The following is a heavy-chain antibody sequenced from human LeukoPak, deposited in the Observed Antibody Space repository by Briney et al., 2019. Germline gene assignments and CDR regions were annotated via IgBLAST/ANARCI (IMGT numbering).Heavy chain of an antibody. CDR2: INPNSGGT. CDR3: ARANALYCSSTSCLFDY. J-gene: IGHJ4*02. V-gene: IGHV1-2*02. CDR1: GYTFTDYY. Sequence: ASVKVSCKASGYTFTDYYMHWVRQAPGQGLEWMAWINPNSGGTYYAQNFHDRITLTRDTSISTAYMELSRLRSDDTAIYYCARANALYCSSTSCLFDYWGQGTLVTVSS. D-gene: IGHD2-2*01.